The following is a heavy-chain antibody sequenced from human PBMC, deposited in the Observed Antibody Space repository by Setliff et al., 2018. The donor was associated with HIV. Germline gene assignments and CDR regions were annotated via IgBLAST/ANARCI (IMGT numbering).Heavy chain of an antibody. V-gene: IGHV1-18*01. J-gene: IGHJ1*01. CDR2: ISAYNGNT. CDR1: GYIFTSYG. Sequence: ASVKVSCKASGYIFTSYGISWVRQAPGQGLEWMGWISAYNGNTNYAQKFQGRVSMTIDTSTSTAYMGLRSLRPDDTAVYFCARDPSSGIYYDSSGQYFQNWGQRTLVTVSS. D-gene: IGHD3-22*01. CDR3: ARDPSSGIYYDSSGQYFQN.